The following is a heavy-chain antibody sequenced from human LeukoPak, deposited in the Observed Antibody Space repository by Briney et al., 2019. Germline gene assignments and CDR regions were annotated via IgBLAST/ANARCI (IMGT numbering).Heavy chain of an antibody. CDR2: IKQDGSEK. Sequence: GGSLRLSCAASGFTFSSYWMSWVRQAPGKGLEWVANIKQDGSEKHYVDSVKGRFTIYRDNAKNSLYLQMNSLRAEDTAVYYCARDDCSSISCYHNWFDPWGQGTLVTVSS. V-gene: IGHV3-7*01. CDR3: ARDDCSSISCYHNWFDP. D-gene: IGHD2-2*01. CDR1: GFTFSSYW. J-gene: IGHJ5*02.